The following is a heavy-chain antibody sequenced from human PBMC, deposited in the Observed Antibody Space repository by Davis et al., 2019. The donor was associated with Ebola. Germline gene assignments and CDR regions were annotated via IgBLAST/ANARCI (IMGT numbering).Heavy chain of an antibody. V-gene: IGHV3-53*04. CDR2: LYSGGST. CDR3: AREKLERLIPPYSYGMDV. D-gene: IGHD1-1*01. J-gene: IGHJ6*02. CDR1: GFTVSSNY. Sequence: GESLKISCAASGFTVSSNYMSWVRQAPGKGLEWVSVLYSGGSTYYADSVKGRFTISRHNSKNTLYLQMNSLRAEDTAVYYCAREKLERLIPPYSYGMDVWGQGTTVTVSS.